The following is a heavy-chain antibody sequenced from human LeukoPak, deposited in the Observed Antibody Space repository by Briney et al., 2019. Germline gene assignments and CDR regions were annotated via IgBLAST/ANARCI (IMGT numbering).Heavy chain of an antibody. J-gene: IGHJ3*02. V-gene: IGHV4-4*02. CDR1: GGSISSSNW. Sequence: SETLSLTCAVSGGSISSSNWWSWVRQPPGKGLEWIGEIYHSGSTNYNPSLKSRVAISVDKSKNQFSLELSSVTAADTAVYYCARERPTHAALDIWGQGTMVTVSS. CDR2: IYHSGST. D-gene: IGHD1-1*01. CDR3: ARERPTHAALDI.